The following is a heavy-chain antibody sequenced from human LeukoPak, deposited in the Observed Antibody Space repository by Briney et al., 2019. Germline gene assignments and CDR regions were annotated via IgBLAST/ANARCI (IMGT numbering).Heavy chain of an antibody. D-gene: IGHD3-22*01. Sequence: SQTLSLTCTVSGGSISSGSYYWSWVRQPAGKGLEWIGRIYTSGRTNYNPSLKSRVTISVDTSKNQFSLKLSSVTAADTAVYYCARAEYYYDSSGADDAFDIWGQGTMVTVSS. CDR3: ARAEYYYDSSGADDAFDI. J-gene: IGHJ3*02. V-gene: IGHV4-61*02. CDR1: GGSISSGSYY. CDR2: IYTSGRT.